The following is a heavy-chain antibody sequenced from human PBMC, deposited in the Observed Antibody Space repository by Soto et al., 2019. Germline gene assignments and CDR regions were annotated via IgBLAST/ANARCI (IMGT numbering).Heavy chain of an antibody. V-gene: IGHV2-5*02. CDR2: SYWDDDK. D-gene: IGHD3-3*01. CDR3: AHRILRTVFGLVTTTAIYFDF. Sequence: QITLNESGPTVVKPAETLTLTCTFSGFSLTTSGVGVGWIRQSPGTAPEWLGVSYWDDDKRYSASLKSRLTTTKDTAKNQVVLTMAGVDPADTATYYCAHRILRTVFGLVTTTAIYFDFWGQRTPVVVSS. CDR1: GFSLTTSGVG. J-gene: IGHJ4*02.